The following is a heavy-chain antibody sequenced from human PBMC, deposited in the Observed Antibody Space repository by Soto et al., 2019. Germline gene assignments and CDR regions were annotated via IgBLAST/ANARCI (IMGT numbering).Heavy chain of an antibody. CDR2: IYYSGST. J-gene: IGHJ4*02. Sequence: QVQLQESGPGLVKPSETLSLTCTVSGGSISSYYWSWIRQPPGKGLEWIGYIYYSGSTNYNPSLKSRVTTSVDTSKNQFSLKLSSVTAADTAVYYCARIAGSRIDYWGQGTLVTVSS. CDR3: ARIAGSRIDY. D-gene: IGHD3-10*01. CDR1: GGSISSYY. V-gene: IGHV4-59*01.